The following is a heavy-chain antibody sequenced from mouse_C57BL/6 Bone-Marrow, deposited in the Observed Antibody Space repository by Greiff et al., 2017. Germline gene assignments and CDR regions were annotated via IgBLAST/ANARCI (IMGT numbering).Heavy chain of an antibody. D-gene: IGHD1-1*01. Sequence: LVESGGGLVKPGGSLKLSCAASGFTFSSYAMSWVRQTPEKRLEWVATISDGGSYTYYPDNVKGRFTISRDNAKNNLYLQMSHLKFEDTAMYYCARGVYYGSSYGWYFDVWGTGTTVTVSS. V-gene: IGHV5-4*01. J-gene: IGHJ1*03. CDR3: ARGVYYGSSYGWYFDV. CDR2: ISDGGSYT. CDR1: GFTFSSYA.